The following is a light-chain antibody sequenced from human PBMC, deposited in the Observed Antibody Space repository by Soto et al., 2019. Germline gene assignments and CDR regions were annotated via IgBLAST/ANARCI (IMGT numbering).Light chain of an antibody. CDR2: DVS. CDR1: QSVSSN. V-gene: IGKV3-11*01. Sequence: EVVMTQSPATLSVSLGDRATLSCRASQSVSSNLAWFQQKPGQAPRLLIYDVSRRATAIPARFSGSGSGTDFTLTISNLEPEDFAVYYCQQRTTWPTFGGGTKVDIK. J-gene: IGKJ4*01. CDR3: QQRTTWPT.